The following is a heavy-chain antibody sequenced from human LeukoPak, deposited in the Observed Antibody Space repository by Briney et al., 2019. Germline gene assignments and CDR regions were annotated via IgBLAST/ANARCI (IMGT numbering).Heavy chain of an antibody. D-gene: IGHD3-10*01. J-gene: IGHJ4*02. CDR3: ATGSSGGYSH. Sequence: GESLKISCTGSGYSFTYWITWVRQTPGKGLEWMGTIDPGYSNMKNYNPSLEGHVTISVDKPINTVYLQWSSLKASDSAMYYCATGSSGGYSHWGQGTLVTVSS. CDR1: GYSFTYW. CDR2: IDPGYSNM. V-gene: IGHV5-10-1*01.